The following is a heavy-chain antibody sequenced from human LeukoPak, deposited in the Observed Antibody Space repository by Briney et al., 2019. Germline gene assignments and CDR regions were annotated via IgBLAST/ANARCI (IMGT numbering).Heavy chain of an antibody. CDR2: FYACGST. V-gene: IGHV4-4*07. CDR1: GGSISTYY. CDR3: ARGRPNNWNLFDY. Sequence: PSETLSLTCTVSGGSISTYYWTWIRQPAGKGLEWLGRFYACGSTDYNPSLKSRVTMSVDTSKNHLSLKLSSVTAADAAVYYCARGRPNNWNLFDYWGQGTLVTVSS. D-gene: IGHD1-20*01. J-gene: IGHJ4*02.